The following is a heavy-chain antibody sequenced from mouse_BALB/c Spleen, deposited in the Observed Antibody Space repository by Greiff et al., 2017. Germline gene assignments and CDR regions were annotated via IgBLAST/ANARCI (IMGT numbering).Heavy chain of an antibody. V-gene: IGHV5-9-4*01. CDR1: GFTFSSYA. Sequence: EVQVVESGGGLVKPGGSLKLSCAASGFTFSSYAMSWVRQSPEKRLEWVAEISSGGSYTYYPDTVTGRFTISRDNAKNTLYLEMSSLRSEDTAMYYCARDTDYRYAYAMDYWGQGTSVTVSS. CDR3: ARDTDYRYAYAMDY. J-gene: IGHJ4*01. D-gene: IGHD2-14*01. CDR2: ISSGGSYT.